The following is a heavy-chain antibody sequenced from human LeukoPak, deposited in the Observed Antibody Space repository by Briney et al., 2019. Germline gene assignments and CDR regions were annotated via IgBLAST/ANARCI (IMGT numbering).Heavy chain of an antibody. V-gene: IGHV5-51*01. J-gene: IGHJ4*02. CDR1: GYSFTNHW. CDR2: IYPGDSDT. D-gene: IGHD1-26*01. CDR3: ARLPQWGGTYHFDY. Sequence: GESLKISCAGSGYSFTNHWIGWVRQMPGKGLEWMGIIYPGDSDTRYSPSFQGQVTISADKSISTAYLQWSSLKASDTAMYYCARLPQWGGTYHFDYWGQGTLLTVSS.